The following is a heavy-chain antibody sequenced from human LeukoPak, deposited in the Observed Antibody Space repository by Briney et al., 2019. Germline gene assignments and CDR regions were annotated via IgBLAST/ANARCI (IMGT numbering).Heavy chain of an antibody. CDR3: AREGSMTARPFVSIDY. Sequence: PSETLSLTCTVSGGSIRTYYWSWIRQPAGKGLEWIGRIHTSGSTDYNPSLESRVSMSVDTSKNHFSLKLRSVTAADPAVYYCAREGSMTARPFVSIDYWGQGTLVTVSS. CDR1: GGSIRTYY. CDR2: IHTSGST. V-gene: IGHV4-4*07. J-gene: IGHJ4*02. D-gene: IGHD6-6*01.